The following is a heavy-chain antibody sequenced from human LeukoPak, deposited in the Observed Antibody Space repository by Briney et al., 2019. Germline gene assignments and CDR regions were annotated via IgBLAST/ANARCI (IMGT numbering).Heavy chain of an antibody. J-gene: IGHJ4*02. Sequence: GGSLRLSCAASGFTFSDNYMTWVRQAPGKGLEWVSSISSSSSYIYYADSVKGRFTISRDNAKNSLYLQMNSLRAEDTAVYYCARVGGTVTGYFDYWGQGTLVTVSS. CDR3: ARVGGTVTGYFDY. D-gene: IGHD4-17*01. CDR1: GFTFSDNY. CDR2: ISSSSSYI. V-gene: IGHV3-21*01.